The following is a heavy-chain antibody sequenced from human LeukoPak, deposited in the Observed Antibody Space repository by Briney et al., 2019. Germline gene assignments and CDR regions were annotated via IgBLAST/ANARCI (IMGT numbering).Heavy chain of an antibody. D-gene: IGHD2-2*01. CDR1: GFTFSSYS. CDR3: ARHCSSTSCYFNYYGMDV. V-gene: IGHV3-21*01. J-gene: IGHJ6*01. CDR2: ISSSSSYI. Sequence: GGSLRLSCAASGFTFSSYSMNWVRQAPGKGVECVSSISSSSSYIYYADSVKGRFPISRDKAKNSLYLQMNSLRAEDTAVYYCARHCSSTSCYFNYYGMDVWGQGTTVTVSS.